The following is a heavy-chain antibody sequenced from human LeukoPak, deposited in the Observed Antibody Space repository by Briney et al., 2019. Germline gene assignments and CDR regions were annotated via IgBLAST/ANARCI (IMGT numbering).Heavy chain of an antibody. CDR1: GFTFSSYE. Sequence: GGSLRLSCAASGFTFSSYEMNWVRQASGKGLEWVGRIRDKSNSYATAYAASVKGRFTISRDDSKNTAYLQMNSLKTEDTAVYYCTRQPNFDFWGQGTLVTVSS. V-gene: IGHV3-73*01. J-gene: IGHJ4*02. CDR3: TRQPNFDF. CDR2: IRDKSNSYAT.